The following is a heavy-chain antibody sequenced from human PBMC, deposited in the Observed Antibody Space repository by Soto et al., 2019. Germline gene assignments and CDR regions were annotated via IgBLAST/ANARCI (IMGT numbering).Heavy chain of an antibody. V-gene: IGHV4-30-4*01. CDR3: ARDVRVAVVVPAAIQNYYYYGMDV. CDR2: IYYSGST. D-gene: IGHD2-2*02. CDR1: GGSISSGDYY. Sequence: SETLSLTCTVSGGSISSGDYYWSWIRQPPGKGLEWIGYIYYSGSTYYNPSLKSRVTISVDTSKNQSSLKLSSVTAADTAVYYCARDVRVAVVVPAAIQNYYYYGMDVWGQGTTVTVSS. J-gene: IGHJ6*02.